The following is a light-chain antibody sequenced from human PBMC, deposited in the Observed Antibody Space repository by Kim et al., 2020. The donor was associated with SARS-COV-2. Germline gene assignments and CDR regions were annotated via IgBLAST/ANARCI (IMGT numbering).Light chain of an antibody. CDR2: RNN. CDR1: SSNIGSNY. Sequence: EPTQPPSASGTPGQRVTISCSGSSSNIGSNYVYWYQQLPGTAPKLLIYRNNQRPSGVPDRFSGSKSGTSASLAISGLRSEDEADYYCAAWDDSLSGQGCVFGTGTKVTVL. V-gene: IGLV1-47*01. J-gene: IGLJ1*01. CDR3: AAWDDSLSGQGCV.